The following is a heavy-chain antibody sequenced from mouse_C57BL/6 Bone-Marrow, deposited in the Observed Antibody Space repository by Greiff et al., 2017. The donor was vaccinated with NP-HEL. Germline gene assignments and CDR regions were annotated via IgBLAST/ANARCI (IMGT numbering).Heavy chain of an antibody. CDR2: ISDGGSYT. V-gene: IGHV5-4*01. CDR3: ARDDYYGSSYYFDY. Sequence: EVKVEESGGGLVKPGGSLKLSCAASGFTFSSYAMSWVRQTPEKRLEWVATISDGGSYTYYPDNVKGRFTISRDNAKNNLYLQMSHLKSEDTAMYYCARDDYYGSSYYFDYWGQGTTLTVSS. J-gene: IGHJ2*01. CDR1: GFTFSSYA. D-gene: IGHD1-1*01.